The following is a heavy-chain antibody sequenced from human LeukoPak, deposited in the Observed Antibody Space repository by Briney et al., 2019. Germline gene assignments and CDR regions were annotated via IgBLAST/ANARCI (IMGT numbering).Heavy chain of an antibody. CDR1: GYTFNDYY. D-gene: IGHD1-14*01. CDR3: ARDRYRGVDTTFDC. J-gene: IGHJ4*02. CDR2: INPNTGGT. Sequence: GASVKDSCKASGYTFNDYYMHWVRQAPGQGLEWMGWINPNTGGTKYALKFQGRVTMTRDTSISTAYMELSRLTSDDTAVYFCARDRYRGVDTTFDCWGQGTLVTVSS. V-gene: IGHV1-2*02.